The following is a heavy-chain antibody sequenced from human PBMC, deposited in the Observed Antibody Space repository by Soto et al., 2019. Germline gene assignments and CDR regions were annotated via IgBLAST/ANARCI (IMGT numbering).Heavy chain of an antibody. D-gene: IGHD1-1*01. CDR2: ISDTGTRT. V-gene: IGHV3-23*01. CDR1: GFTFSSAA. J-gene: IGHJ5*02. CDR3: AKSTDIHYKNWFDP. Sequence: PGGSLRLSCVAAGFTFSSAAMNWVRQAPGKGLEWVSIISDTGTRTHYADSVKGRFTISRDNSKNTLYLDMNSLRAEDTAVYYCAKSTDIHYKNWFDPWGQGTLVTVSS.